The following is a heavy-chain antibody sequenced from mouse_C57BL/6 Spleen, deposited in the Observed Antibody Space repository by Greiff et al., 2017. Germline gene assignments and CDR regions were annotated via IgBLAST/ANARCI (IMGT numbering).Heavy chain of an antibody. Sequence: QVQLQQPGAELVMPGASVKLSCKASGYTFTSYWMHWVKQRPGQGLEWIGEIDPSDSYTNYNQKFKGKSTLTVDKSSSPAYMQLSSLTSEDSAVYYCARSGSSTFAYWGQGTLVTVSA. J-gene: IGHJ3*01. CDR2: IDPSDSYT. CDR3: ARSGSSTFAY. V-gene: IGHV1-69*01. D-gene: IGHD1-1*01. CDR1: GYTFTSYW.